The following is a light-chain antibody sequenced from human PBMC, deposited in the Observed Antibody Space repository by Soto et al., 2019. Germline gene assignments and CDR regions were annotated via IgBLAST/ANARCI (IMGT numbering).Light chain of an antibody. V-gene: IGKV4-1*01. CDR1: QSTLSSANNKNH. CDR3: QQYYTTPLT. CDR2: WAS. J-gene: IGKJ4*01. Sequence: IVMTQTPDSLAVSLGERATINCKSSQSTLSSANNKNHLAWYQHKVGQPPRRLIYWASTRESGVPDRFSGSGSGKDFTLTSSRLQAEDVAIYFCQQYYTTPLTFGGGTKVEIK.